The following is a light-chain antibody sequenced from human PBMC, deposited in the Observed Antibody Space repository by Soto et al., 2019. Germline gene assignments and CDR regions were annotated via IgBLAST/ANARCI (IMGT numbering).Light chain of an antibody. CDR2: CAS. Sequence: DIQMTQSPSSLSASVGDRVTITCRASQNVRTYLNWYQQKPGKPPKLLCFCASALQGGVPSRFSGSGSGTDFTLTIDSLQPEDFATYYGQQSFSPPLSFGGGTKAEIK. CDR1: QNVRTY. V-gene: IGKV1-39*01. CDR3: QQSFSPPLS. J-gene: IGKJ4*01.